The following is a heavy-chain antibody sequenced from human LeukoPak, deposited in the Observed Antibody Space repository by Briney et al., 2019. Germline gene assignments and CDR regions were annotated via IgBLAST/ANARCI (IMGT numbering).Heavy chain of an antibody. CDR3: AKDSKRWKTYYYEAGSYYFDY. CDR2: IRYDGSNK. V-gene: IGHV3-30*02. CDR1: GFTFSSYG. J-gene: IGHJ4*02. Sequence: GGSLRLSCAAPGFTFSSYGMHWVRQAPGKGLEWVAFIRYDGSNKYYADSVKGRFTISRDNSKNTLYLQMNSLRPEDKAVYYCAKDSKRWKTYYYEAGSYYFDYWGQGTRVTVSS. D-gene: IGHD3-10*01.